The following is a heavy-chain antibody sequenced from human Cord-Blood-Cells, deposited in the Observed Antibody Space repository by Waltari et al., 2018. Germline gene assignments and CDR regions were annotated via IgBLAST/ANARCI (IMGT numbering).Heavy chain of an antibody. CDR3: ASGGGGASSYYYYGMDV. Sequence: QVQLVQSGAEVKKPGSSVKVSCKASGGTFSSYAISWVRQAPGQGLEWMGGISPIFGTANCAQKCQGRGTITADEATSTAYMELSSLRSEDTAVYYCASGGGGASSYYYYGMDVWGQGTTVTVSS. D-gene: IGHD1-26*01. J-gene: IGHJ6*02. CDR2: ISPIFGTA. V-gene: IGHV1-69*12. CDR1: GGTFSSYA.